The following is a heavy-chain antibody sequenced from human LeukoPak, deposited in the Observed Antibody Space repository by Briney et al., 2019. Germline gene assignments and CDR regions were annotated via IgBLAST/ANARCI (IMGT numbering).Heavy chain of an antibody. Sequence: GGSLRLSCAASGFSFSSYAMNWVRQAPGKGLEWVSFIDSSSSHIYYADSVKGRFTISRDNTKSSLHLQMNSLRAEDMAVYYCARGYCGGDCYGDWGQGTLVTVSS. V-gene: IGHV3-21*01. CDR2: IDSSSSHI. CDR3: ARGYCGGDCYGD. D-gene: IGHD2-21*02. J-gene: IGHJ1*01. CDR1: GFSFSSYA.